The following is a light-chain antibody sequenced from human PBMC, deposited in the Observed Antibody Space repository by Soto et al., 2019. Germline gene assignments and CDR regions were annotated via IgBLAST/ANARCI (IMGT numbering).Light chain of an antibody. CDR3: QQSYSSPPT. J-gene: IGKJ1*01. Sequence: DIQMTQSPSTLSGSVGDRVTITCRASQSISNHLNWYQQKPGKAPKLLIFAASSLQSGVPSRFSGSRSGPDFTLTISSLQPEDFATYYCQQSYSSPPTFSQGTKVDIK. CDR2: AAS. V-gene: IGKV1-39*01. CDR1: QSISNH.